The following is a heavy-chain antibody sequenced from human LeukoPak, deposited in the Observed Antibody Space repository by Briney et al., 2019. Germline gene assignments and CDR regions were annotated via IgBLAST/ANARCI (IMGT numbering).Heavy chain of an antibody. CDR2: ISTSGNT. CDR1: GFTFSRYA. Sequence: GGSLRLSCAASGFTFSRYAMNWVRQAPGKGLEWVSLISTSGNTHYADSVEGRFTISRDNSKNTLYLQMNSLRAEDTAVYHCAKDLDSTGDFSYSYWGQGTLVTVSS. D-gene: IGHD3-22*01. V-gene: IGHV3-23*01. CDR3: AKDLDSTGDFSYSY. J-gene: IGHJ4*02.